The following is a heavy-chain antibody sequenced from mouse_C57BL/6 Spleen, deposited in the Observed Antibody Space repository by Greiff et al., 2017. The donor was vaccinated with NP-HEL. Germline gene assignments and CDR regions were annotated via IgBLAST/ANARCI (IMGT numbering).Heavy chain of an antibody. Sequence: VQLQQPGAELVRPGSSVKLSCKASGYTFTSYWMHWVKQRPIQGLEWIGNIDPSDSETHYNQKFKDKATLTVDKSSSTAYMQLSSLTSEDSAVYYCAREGDGYWYFDVWGTGTTVTVSS. CDR2: IDPSDSET. CDR1: GYTFTSYW. D-gene: IGHD2-3*01. J-gene: IGHJ1*03. CDR3: AREGDGYWYFDV. V-gene: IGHV1-52*01.